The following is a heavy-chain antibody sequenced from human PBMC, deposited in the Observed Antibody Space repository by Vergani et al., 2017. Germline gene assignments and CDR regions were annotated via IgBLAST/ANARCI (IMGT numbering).Heavy chain of an antibody. CDR3: AREYYYDSSGYGPDAFDI. V-gene: IGHV4-61*02. J-gene: IGHJ3*02. CDR2: ISTSGST. D-gene: IGHD3-22*01. CDR1: GGSISSGSYY. Sequence: QVQLQESGPGLVKPSQTLSLTCTVSGGSISSGSYYWSWIRQPAGKGLEWIGRISTSGSTNYNPSLKSRVTISVDTSKNQFSLKLSSVTAADTAVYYCAREYYYDSSGYGPDAFDIWGQGTMVTVSS.